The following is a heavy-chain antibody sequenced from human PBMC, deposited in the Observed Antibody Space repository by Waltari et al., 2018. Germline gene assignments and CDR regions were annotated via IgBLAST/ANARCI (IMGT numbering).Heavy chain of an antibody. V-gene: IGHV3-23*01. D-gene: IGHD6-13*01. J-gene: IGHJ6*02. CDR3: AKDIIAAGPLPRKHYYYYYGMDV. CDR1: GFTFSSYA. Sequence: EVQLLESGGGLVQPGGSLRLSCAASGFTFSSYAMSWVRQAPGKGLEWVSAISGSGGSTYYADSVKGRFTISRDNSKNTLYLQMNSLRAEDTAVYYCAKDIIAAGPLPRKHYYYYYGMDVWGQGTTVTVSS. CDR2: ISGSGGST.